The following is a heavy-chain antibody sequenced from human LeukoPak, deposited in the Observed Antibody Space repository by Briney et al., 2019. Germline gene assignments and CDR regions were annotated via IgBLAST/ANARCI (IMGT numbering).Heavy chain of an antibody. J-gene: IGHJ4*02. D-gene: IGHD3-10*01. CDR2: ISAYNGKT. CDR1: GYTFTSYG. V-gene: IGHV1-18*01. Sequence: GASVKVSCKASGYTFTSYGINWVRQAPGQGLEWMGWISAYNGKTNYAQKLQGRVTMTTDTSTSTAYMEVSTLRYDDTGVYYCARQGTPYGSGSYGLYWGQGTLVTVSS. CDR3: ARQGTPYGSGSYGLY.